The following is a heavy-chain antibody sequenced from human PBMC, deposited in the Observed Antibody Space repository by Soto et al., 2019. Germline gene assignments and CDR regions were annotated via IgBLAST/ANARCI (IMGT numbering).Heavy chain of an antibody. V-gene: IGHV5-10-1*03. Sequence: EVQLVQSGAEVKKPGESLRISCKGSGYSFTSYWISWVRQMPGKGLEWMGRIDPSDSYTNYSPSFQGHVTISADKSISTAYLQWSSLKASDTAMYYCASTSSIAARGHHYYFDYWAREPWSPSPQ. CDR3: ASTSSIAARGHHYYFDY. CDR1: GYSFTSYW. D-gene: IGHD6-6*01. CDR2: IDPSDSYT. J-gene: IGHJ4*02.